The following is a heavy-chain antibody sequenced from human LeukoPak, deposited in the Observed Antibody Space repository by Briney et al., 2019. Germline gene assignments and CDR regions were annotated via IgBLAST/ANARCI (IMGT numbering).Heavy chain of an antibody. V-gene: IGHV1-2*02. J-gene: IGHJ4*02. CDR1: GYTFTDYY. D-gene: IGHD6-19*01. CDR3: ARQPEYSSGWYPLDY. Sequence: ASVKVSCKVSGYTFTDYYLHWVRQAPGQGLECMGWINPNSGATQYTEKFQGRVTMTRDTSISTAYMELSRLTSDGTAMYYCARQPEYSSGWYPLDYWGQGTLVTVSS. CDR2: INPNSGAT.